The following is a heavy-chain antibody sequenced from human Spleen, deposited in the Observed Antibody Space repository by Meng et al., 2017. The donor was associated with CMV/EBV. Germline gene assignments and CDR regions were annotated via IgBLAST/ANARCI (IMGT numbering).Heavy chain of an antibody. CDR1: GFTFSDHY. Sequence: GESLKISCAASGFTFSDHYMDWVRQAPGKGLEWVGRSRNKANSYTPQYAASVKGRFTISRDDSKNSLYLQMNSLRAEDTAVYYCACNSGDCWGQGTLVTVSS. CDR2: SRNKANSYTP. V-gene: IGHV3-72*01. J-gene: IGHJ4*02. CDR3: ACNSGDC. D-gene: IGHD3-10*01.